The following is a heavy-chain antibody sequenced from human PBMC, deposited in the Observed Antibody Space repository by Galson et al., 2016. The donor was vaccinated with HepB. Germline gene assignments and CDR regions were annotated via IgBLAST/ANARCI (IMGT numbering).Heavy chain of an antibody. CDR2: IYGDDDK. J-gene: IGHJ4*02. D-gene: IGHD1-14*01. CDR3: AHRQRGTTFDY. CDR1: GFSLTSGVVG. V-gene: IGHV2-5*02. Sequence: PALVKPTQTLTLTCNFSGFSLTSGVVGVGWLRHPPGKALEWLALIYGDDDKTFSPYLRSRVTITKDTSKNQVVLRLTNVDPLDTATYFSAHRQRGTTFDYWGQGILVAVSS.